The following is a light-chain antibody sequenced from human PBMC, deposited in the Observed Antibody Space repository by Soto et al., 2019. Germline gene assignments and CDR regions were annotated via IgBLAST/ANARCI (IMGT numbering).Light chain of an antibody. Sequence: DIQMTQSPSTLSASVGDRVTITCRASQSITNWLAWYQQKPGKAPKLLVYDASSLESGVPSRFSGSGSGTEFTLTISSLQTDDFAIYYCQQYNSYSPLTFGPGTKVDIK. CDR3: QQYNSYSPLT. CDR2: DAS. CDR1: QSITNW. J-gene: IGKJ3*01. V-gene: IGKV1-5*01.